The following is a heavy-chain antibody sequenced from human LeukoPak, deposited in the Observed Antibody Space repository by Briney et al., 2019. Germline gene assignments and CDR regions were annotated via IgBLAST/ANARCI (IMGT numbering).Heavy chain of an antibody. V-gene: IGHV1-18*01. J-gene: IGHJ5*02. Sequence: ASVKVSCKASGYTFTSYGISWVRQAPGQGLEWMGWISAYNGNTNYAQKLQGRVTMTTDTSTSTAHMELRSLRSDDTAVYYCARDLQVTMVRGAWFDPWGQGTLVTVSS. CDR2: ISAYNGNT. CDR1: GYTFTSYG. CDR3: ARDLQVTMVRGAWFDP. D-gene: IGHD3-10*01.